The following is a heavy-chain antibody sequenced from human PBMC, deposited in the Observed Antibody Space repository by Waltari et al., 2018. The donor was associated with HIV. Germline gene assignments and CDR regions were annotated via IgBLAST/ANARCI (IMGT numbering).Heavy chain of an antibody. CDR3: TREGVETTVPADY. V-gene: IGHV3-74*01. Sequence: EVQLVESGGGLVQAGGSLRLSFAASGFTFSTLWMHWVRQAPGKGLVWVERSNGGGGGTRYADYGRGRFSISRENAENSLHLHMNSVRPEDAGLYYCTREGVETTVPADYWGQGTLVTVSS. CDR2: SNGGGGGT. D-gene: IGHD4-17*01. CDR1: GFTFSTLW. J-gene: IGHJ4*02.